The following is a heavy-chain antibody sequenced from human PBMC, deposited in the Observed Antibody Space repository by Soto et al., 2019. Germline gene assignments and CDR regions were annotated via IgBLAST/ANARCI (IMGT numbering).Heavy chain of an antibody. J-gene: IGHJ6*02. V-gene: IGHV4-34*01. CDR2: INHSGST. CDR3: ARHTYYYDSSGYPYYYYGMDV. CDR1: GGSFSGYY. Sequence: SETLSLTCAVYGGSFSGYYWSWIRQPPGKGLEWIGEINHSGSTNYNPSLKSRVTISVDTSKNQFSLKLSSVTAADTAVYYCARHTYYYDSSGYPYYYYGMDVWGQGTTVTVSS. D-gene: IGHD3-22*01.